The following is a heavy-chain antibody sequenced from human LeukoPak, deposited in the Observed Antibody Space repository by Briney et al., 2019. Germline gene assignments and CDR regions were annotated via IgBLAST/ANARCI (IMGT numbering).Heavy chain of an antibody. D-gene: IGHD1-14*01. CDR3: AKRGGTTRGAFDL. J-gene: IGHJ3*01. CDR1: GGPLNIYNSY. CDR2: ILYSGDT. V-gene: IGHV4-39*01. Sequence: SETLSLTCTVSGGPLNIYNSYWNWIRQSPGKGLEWIGSILYSGDTYYIPSLRGRVTISADRSKNQISLSLSSVTAADSAVYYCAKRGGTTRGAFDLWGQGTIVAASS.